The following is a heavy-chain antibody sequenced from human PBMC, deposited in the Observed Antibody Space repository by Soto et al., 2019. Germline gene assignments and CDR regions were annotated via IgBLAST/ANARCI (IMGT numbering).Heavy chain of an antibody. Sequence: ASVKVSCKASGYTFTSYDINWVRQATGQGLEWMGWMNPNSGNTGYAQKFQGRVTMTRNTSISTAYMELSSLRSEDTAVYYCARGQSITIFGVVITASGYYYMDVWGKGTTVTVSS. CDR3: ARGQSITIFGVVITASGYYYMDV. J-gene: IGHJ6*03. D-gene: IGHD3-3*01. CDR1: GYTFTSYD. V-gene: IGHV1-8*01. CDR2: MNPNSGNT.